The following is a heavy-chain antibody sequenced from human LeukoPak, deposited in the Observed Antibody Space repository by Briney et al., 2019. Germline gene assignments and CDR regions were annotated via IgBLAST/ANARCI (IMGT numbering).Heavy chain of an antibody. CDR1: GYTFTSYD. Sequence: ASVKVSCKASGYTFTSYDINWVRQATGQGLEWMGWMNPNSGNTGYAQKFQGRVTMTRNTSISTAYMELSSLRSEDTAVYYCARVEMATITADYWGQGTLVTVSS. CDR2: MNPNSGNT. CDR3: ARVEMATITADY. J-gene: IGHJ4*02. V-gene: IGHV1-8*01. D-gene: IGHD5-24*01.